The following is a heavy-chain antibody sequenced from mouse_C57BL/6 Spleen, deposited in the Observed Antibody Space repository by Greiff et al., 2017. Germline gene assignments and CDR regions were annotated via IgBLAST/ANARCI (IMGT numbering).Heavy chain of an antibody. D-gene: IGHD2-1*01. V-gene: IGHV1-55*01. Sequence: QVQLQQPGAELVKPGASVKMSCKASGYTFTSYWITWVKRRPGQGLAWIGDIYPGSGSTNYNEKFKSKATLTVDTSSSTAYMQLSSLTSEDSAVYYCAREESYGNHYFDYWGQGTTLTVSS. CDR3: AREESYGNHYFDY. J-gene: IGHJ2*01. CDR2: IYPGSGST. CDR1: GYTFTSYW.